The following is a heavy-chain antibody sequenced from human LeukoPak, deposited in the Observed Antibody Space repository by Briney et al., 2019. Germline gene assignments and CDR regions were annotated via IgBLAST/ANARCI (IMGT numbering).Heavy chain of an antibody. V-gene: IGHV4-61*02. J-gene: IGHJ5*02. CDR3: ARDRYYYDSSGPSWRWFDP. CDR2: IYTSGST. D-gene: IGHD3-22*01. CDR1: GGSISSSSYY. Sequence: PSETLSLTCTVSGGSISSSSYYWSWIRQPAGKGLEWIGRIYTSGSTNYNPSLKSRVTMSVDTSKNQFSLKLSSVTAADTAVYYCARDRYYYDSSGPSWRWFDPWGQGTLVTVSS.